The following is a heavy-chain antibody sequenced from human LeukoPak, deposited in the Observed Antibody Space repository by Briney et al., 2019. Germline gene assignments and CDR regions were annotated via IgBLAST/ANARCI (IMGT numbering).Heavy chain of an antibody. J-gene: IGHJ4*02. CDR1: GSRFTSYW. CDR2: IYPGESNT. V-gene: IGHV5-51*01. D-gene: IGHD3-3*01. Sequence: GPSLKISFKGSGSRFTSYWIGWVRPLPGKGLEGMGSIYPGESNTRYGPAFQGQVTISADKSISTDYLQWSSLKASDTAMYYCARGPPRVNYDFGSGYFDIDYWGQGTLVTVSS. CDR3: ARGPPRVNYDFGSGYFDIDY.